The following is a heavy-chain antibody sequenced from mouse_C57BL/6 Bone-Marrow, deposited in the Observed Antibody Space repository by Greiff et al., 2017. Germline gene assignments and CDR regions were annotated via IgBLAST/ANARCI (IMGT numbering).Heavy chain of an antibody. V-gene: IGHV1-69*01. CDR2: IDPSDSYT. Sequence: QVQLQQPGAELVMPGASVKLSCKASGYTFTSYWMHWVKQRPGQGLEWIGEIDPSDSYTNYNQKFTGKSTLTVDKSSSTAYMQLSSLTSEDSAVYYCARRTGFITTVVATDYYAMDYWGQGTSVTVSS. CDR1: GYTFTSYW. CDR3: ARRTGFITTVVATDYYAMDY. J-gene: IGHJ4*01. D-gene: IGHD1-1*01.